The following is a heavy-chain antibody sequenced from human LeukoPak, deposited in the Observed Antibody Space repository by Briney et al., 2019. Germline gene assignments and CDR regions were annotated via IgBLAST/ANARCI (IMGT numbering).Heavy chain of an antibody. CDR2: ISSSSSYI. Sequence: PGGSLRLSCAASGFTSSSYSMNWVRQAPGKGLEWVSSISSSSSYIYYADSVKGRFTISRDNAKNSLYLQMNSLRAEDAAVYYCARALLYYDSSGFGMDVWGQGTTVTVSS. J-gene: IGHJ6*02. CDR3: ARALLYYDSSGFGMDV. D-gene: IGHD3-22*01. V-gene: IGHV3-21*01. CDR1: GFTSSSYS.